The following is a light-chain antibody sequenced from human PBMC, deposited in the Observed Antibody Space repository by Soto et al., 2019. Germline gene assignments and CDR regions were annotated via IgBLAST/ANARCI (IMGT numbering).Light chain of an antibody. CDR2: QAT. CDR3: QYYNLKSLS. CDR1: KNISSW. V-gene: IGKV1-5*03. J-gene: IGKJ4*01. Sequence: DIQMTQSPSPLSASIGDRVTITCRASKNISSWLSWYQQKPGKAPNLLIYQATIFESWVPSRISGSGSGIEFRITISSLQPDDFATVYCQYYNLKSLSFGGGTKVEIK.